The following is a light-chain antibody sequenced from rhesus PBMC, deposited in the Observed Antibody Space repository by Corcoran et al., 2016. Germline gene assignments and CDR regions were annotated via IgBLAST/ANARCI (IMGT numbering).Light chain of an antibody. J-gene: IGKJ2*01. CDR3: QQSGDLYN. Sequence: ETVVTQSPATLALSPGERATLSCRASQSVGRYLAWYQQKPGQAPRLPIDGASSRDTGIPDRFRGSGSGTDFTITISRLEPEDVGVYSCQQSGDLYNFGQGTKVEIK. CDR2: GAS. V-gene: IGKV3-24*04. CDR1: QSVGRY.